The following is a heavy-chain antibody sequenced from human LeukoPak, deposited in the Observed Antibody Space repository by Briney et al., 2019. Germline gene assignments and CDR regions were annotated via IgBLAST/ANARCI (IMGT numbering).Heavy chain of an antibody. J-gene: IGHJ4*02. Sequence: GGSLRLSCAASGFTVSSNYMSWVRQAPGKGLEWVSVIYSGGSTYYAGSVKGRFTISRDNSKNTLYLQMNSLRAEDTAVYYCARGGYDFWSGYYGYWGQGTLVTVSS. CDR2: IYSGGST. CDR1: GFTVSSNY. CDR3: ARGGYDFWSGYYGY. D-gene: IGHD3-3*01. V-gene: IGHV3-53*01.